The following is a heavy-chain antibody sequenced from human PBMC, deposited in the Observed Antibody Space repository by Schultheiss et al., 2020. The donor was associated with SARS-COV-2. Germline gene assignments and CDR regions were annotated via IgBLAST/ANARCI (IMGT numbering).Heavy chain of an antibody. D-gene: IGHD7-27*01. CDR1: GGSISSSNW. CDR2: IYHSGST. CDR3: ARDWDFYYYYMDV. Sequence: SETLSLTCAVSGGSISSSNWWSWVRQPPGKGLEWIGEIYHSGSTNYNPSLKSRVTISVDKSKNQFSLKLSSVTAADTAVYYCARDWDFYYYYMDVWGKGTTVTVSS. J-gene: IGHJ6*03. V-gene: IGHV4-4*02.